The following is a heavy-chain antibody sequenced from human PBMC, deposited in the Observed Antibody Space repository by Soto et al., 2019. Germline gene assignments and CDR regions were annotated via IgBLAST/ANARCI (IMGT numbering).Heavy chain of an antibody. CDR3: ARPVVVSPVANV. J-gene: IGHJ4*02. Sequence: PXATLSLPCTVSGGAINTNNYYWGWVRQAPGKGLEWIGSVFYDGTTYYSPSLKSRVTISLATSRTQFSLKLNSVTAADTAVYYSARPVVVSPVANVWGQRTLVTVSS. CDR1: GGAINTNNYY. D-gene: IGHD2-2*01. CDR2: VFYDGTT. V-gene: IGHV4-39*01.